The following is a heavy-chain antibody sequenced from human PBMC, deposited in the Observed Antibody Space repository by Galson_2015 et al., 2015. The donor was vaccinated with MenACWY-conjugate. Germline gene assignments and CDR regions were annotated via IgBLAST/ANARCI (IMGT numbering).Heavy chain of an antibody. V-gene: IGHV1-18*04. CDR2: ISAYNGNT. J-gene: IGHJ1*01. CDR1: GYTFTSYG. CDR3: ARGCGGDCYSSPECFQH. D-gene: IGHD2-21*02. Sequence: QSGAEVKKPGESLKISCKASGYTFTSYGISWVRQAPGQGLEWMGWISAYNGNTNYAQKLQGRVTMTTDTSTSTAYMELRSLRSDDTAVYYCARGCGGDCYSSPECFQHWGQGTLVTVSS.